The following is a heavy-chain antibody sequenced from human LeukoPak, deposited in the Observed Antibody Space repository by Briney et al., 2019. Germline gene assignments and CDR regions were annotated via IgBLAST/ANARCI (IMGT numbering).Heavy chain of an antibody. CDR3: VRGPHIAATSY. D-gene: IGHD6-25*01. Sequence: GGSLRLSCVASGFSFNSYRMTWVRQAPGKGLEWVANIKQDGSEKQYVDSVKGRFAISRDNAKKSLYLQINTLRAEDTAVYYCVRGPHIAATSYWGQGTLVTVSS. CDR2: IKQDGSEK. CDR1: GFSFNSYR. V-gene: IGHV3-7*03. J-gene: IGHJ4*02.